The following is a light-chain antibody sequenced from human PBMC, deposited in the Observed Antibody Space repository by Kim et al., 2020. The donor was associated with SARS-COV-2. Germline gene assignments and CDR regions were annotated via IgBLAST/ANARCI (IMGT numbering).Light chain of an antibody. J-gene: IGLJ2*01. CDR2: EVS. V-gene: IGLV2-8*01. Sequence: GQSVTISCPGTSSDVGGYNYVSWYQQHPGKAPKLMIYEVSKRPSGIPDRFSGSNSGNTASLTVSGLQAEDEADYYCSSYAGSNNLVFGGGTQLTVL. CDR1: SSDVGGYNY. CDR3: SSYAGSNNLV.